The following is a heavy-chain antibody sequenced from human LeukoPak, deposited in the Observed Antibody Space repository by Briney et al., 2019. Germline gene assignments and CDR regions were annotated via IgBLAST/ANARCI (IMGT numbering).Heavy chain of an antibody. J-gene: IGHJ4*02. CDR3: ASLGSVGSSSSADY. V-gene: IGHV4-30-2*01. CDR1: GGSISSGGYY. Sequence: SETLSLTCTVSGGSISSGGYYWSWIRQPPGKGLEWIGYIYHSGSTYYNPSLKSRVTISVDRSKNQFSLKLSSVTAADTAVYYCASLGSVGSSSSADYWGQGTLVTVSS. CDR2: IYHSGST. D-gene: IGHD6-6*01.